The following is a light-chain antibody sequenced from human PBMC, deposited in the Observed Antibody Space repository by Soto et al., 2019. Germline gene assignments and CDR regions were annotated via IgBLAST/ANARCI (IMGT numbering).Light chain of an antibody. Sequence: DTVMTQSPATLSVSPGERATLSCRASQSVSSRLAWYQQKPGQAPRLLIYGASTRATGIPARFSGSGSGTGFTLTISSLQSEDFAVYYCQQYNNWPTWTFGQGTKVDIK. CDR2: GAS. CDR3: QQYNNWPTWT. J-gene: IGKJ1*01. CDR1: QSVSSR. V-gene: IGKV3-15*01.